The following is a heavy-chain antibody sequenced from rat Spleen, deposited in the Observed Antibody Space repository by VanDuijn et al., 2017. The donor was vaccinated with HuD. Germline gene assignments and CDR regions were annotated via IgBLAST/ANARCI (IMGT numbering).Heavy chain of an antibody. CDR3: TTDSNRRSLFLTTGALPFAY. CDR2: ISYEGTST. CDR1: GFTFSDYY. Sequence: EVQLVESGGGLVQPGRSLKLSCAASGFTFSDYYMAWVRQAPKKGLEWVASISYEGTSTYYGDSVKGRFTIPRDNAKSTLYLQMTSLRSEDTATYYCTTDSNRRSLFLTTGALPFAYWGQGTLVTVSS. D-gene: IGHD1-1*01. J-gene: IGHJ3*01. V-gene: IGHV5-22*01.